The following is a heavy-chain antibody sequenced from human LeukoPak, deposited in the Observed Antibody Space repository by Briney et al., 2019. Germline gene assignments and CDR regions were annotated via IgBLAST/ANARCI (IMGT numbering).Heavy chain of an antibody. CDR1: GISFSSNW. D-gene: IGHD3-22*01. J-gene: IGHJ6*02. CDR2: INTDGSIT. CDR3: AREPYYYDDSGYYHHYYYYGMDV. V-gene: IGHV3-74*01. Sequence: SGGSLRLSCVASGISFSSNWMHWVRQAPGKGLVWVSRINTDGSITNYADSVKGRFTISRDNAKNTLYLQMNSLRAEDTAVYYCAREPYYYDDSGYYHHYYYYGMDVWGQGTTVTVTS.